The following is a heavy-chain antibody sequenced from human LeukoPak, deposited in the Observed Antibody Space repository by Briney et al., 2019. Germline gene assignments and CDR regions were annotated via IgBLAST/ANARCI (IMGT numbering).Heavy chain of an antibody. Sequence: PGGSLRLSCAASGFTFSGAWLHWVRQAPGKGLVWVSRINNDGTTTKYADSVKGRFTISRDNSKNTLYLQMNSLRAEDTAVYYCAKALRLGELSFSYWGQGTLVTVSS. CDR3: AKALRLGELSFSY. D-gene: IGHD3-16*02. V-gene: IGHV3-74*01. CDR2: INNDGTTT. CDR1: GFTFSGAW. J-gene: IGHJ4*02.